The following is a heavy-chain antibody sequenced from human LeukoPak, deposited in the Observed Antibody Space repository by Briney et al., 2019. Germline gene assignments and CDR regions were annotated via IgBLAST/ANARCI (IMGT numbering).Heavy chain of an antibody. Sequence: ASVKVSCKASGYTFTGYGISWVRQAPGQGLEWMGWISAYNGNTNYAQKLQGRVTMTTDTSASTAYMELRSLRSDDTAVYYCAREKWFGDLSGYWGQGTLVTVSS. V-gene: IGHV1-18*01. J-gene: IGHJ4*02. CDR1: GYTFTGYG. CDR2: ISAYNGNT. CDR3: AREKWFGDLSGY. D-gene: IGHD3-10*01.